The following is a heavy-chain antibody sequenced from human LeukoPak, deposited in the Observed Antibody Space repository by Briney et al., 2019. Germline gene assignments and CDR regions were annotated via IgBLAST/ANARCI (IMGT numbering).Heavy chain of an antibody. CDR2: IHNTGRT. CDR3: ARGFRPGGAIVAPPYYFDF. J-gene: IGHJ4*02. Sequence: SETLSLTCTVSGGSISGYYGTWMRQTPGLGLEWIGDIHNTGRTNYNPSLQSRVTVSLDTSMAQFFLKVTSATAADSAVYYCARGFRPGGAIVAPPYYFDFWGRGALVTVSS. D-gene: IGHD5-12*01. V-gene: IGHV4-59*12. CDR1: GGSISGYY.